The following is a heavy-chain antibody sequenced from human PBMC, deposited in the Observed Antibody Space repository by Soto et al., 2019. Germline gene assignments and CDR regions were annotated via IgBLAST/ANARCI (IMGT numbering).Heavy chain of an antibody. J-gene: IGHJ4*02. Sequence: QVQLVESGGGVGQPGTSLRLSCVGSGFTFRSYVIHWVRQAPGKGLEWVALTSYDGSNNFYGDSVKGRFTISRHNSRNTVELQMDSLTFDDTALYYCARWGTTGGLDVWGQGTLVSVSS. CDR1: GFTFRSYV. CDR2: TSYDGSNN. CDR3: ARWGTTGGLDV. V-gene: IGHV3-33*05. D-gene: IGHD3-16*01.